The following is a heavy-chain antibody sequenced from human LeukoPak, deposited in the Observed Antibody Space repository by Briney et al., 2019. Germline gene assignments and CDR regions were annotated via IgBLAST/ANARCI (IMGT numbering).Heavy chain of an antibody. J-gene: IGHJ3*02. D-gene: IGHD3-3*01. V-gene: IGHV4-4*07. CDR2: IYTSGST. CDR1: GGSFSSYY. CDR3: AREITIFGVVLGSQAFDI. Sequence: PSETLSLTCAVYGGSFSSYYWSWIRQPAGKGLEWIGRIYTSGSTNYNPSLKSRVTMSVDTSKNQFSLKLSSVTAADTAVYYCAREITIFGVVLGSQAFDIWGQGTMVTVSS.